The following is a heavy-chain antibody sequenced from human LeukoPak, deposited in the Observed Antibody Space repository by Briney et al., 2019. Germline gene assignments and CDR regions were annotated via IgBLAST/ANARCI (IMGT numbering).Heavy chain of an antibody. Sequence: GGSLRLSCAASGFTFSSYAMSWVRQAPGKGLEWVSAISGSGGSTYYADSVKGRFTISRDNSKNTLYLQMNSLRAEDTALYSCAKDAYSSSWSPISHYYYYGMDVRGQGTTVTVSS. CDR1: GFTFSSYA. V-gene: IGHV3-23*01. D-gene: IGHD6-13*01. CDR2: ISGSGGST. J-gene: IGHJ6*02. CDR3: AKDAYSSSWSPISHYYYYGMDV.